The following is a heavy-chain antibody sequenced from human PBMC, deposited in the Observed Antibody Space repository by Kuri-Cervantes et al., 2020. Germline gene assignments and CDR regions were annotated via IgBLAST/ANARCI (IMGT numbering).Heavy chain of an antibody. CDR1: GFNFEDYG. V-gene: IGHV3-20*04. CDR3: ARELSDYDSYGWYLDL. CDR2: INWNGGST. Sequence: GESLKISCAASGFNFEDYGMSWVRQAPGKGLEWVSGINWNGGSTGYADSVKGRFTISRDNAKNSLYLQMNRLRAGDTAVYYCARELSDYDSYGWYLDLWGRGTLVTVSS. J-gene: IGHJ2*01. D-gene: IGHD3-22*01.